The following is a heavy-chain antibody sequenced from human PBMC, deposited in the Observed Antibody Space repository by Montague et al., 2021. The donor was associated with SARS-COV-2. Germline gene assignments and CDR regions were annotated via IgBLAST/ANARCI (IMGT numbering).Heavy chain of an antibody. Sequence: SETLSLTCTVSGGSISSYYWSWIRQPPGKGLEWIGYIYYRGSTNYNPSLKSRVTISVDTSKNQFSLQLSSVTAADTAVYYCARVFPRWLQFDPYFDYWGQGTLVTVSS. CDR1: GGSISSYY. CDR3: ARVFPRWLQFDPYFDY. D-gene: IGHD5-24*01. CDR2: IYYRGST. J-gene: IGHJ4*02. V-gene: IGHV4-59*01.